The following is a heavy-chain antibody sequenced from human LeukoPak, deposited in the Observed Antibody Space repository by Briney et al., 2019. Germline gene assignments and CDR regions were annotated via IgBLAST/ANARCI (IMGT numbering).Heavy chain of an antibody. CDR1: GYSISCGYY. Sequence: SETLSLTCTVSGYSISCGYYWGWIRQPPGKGLEWIGSIYHSGSTYYNPSLKSRVTISVDRSKNQFSLKLGSVTAADTAVYYCARDNFDYFDYWGQGTLVTVSS. CDR3: ARDNFDYFDY. CDR2: IYHSGST. J-gene: IGHJ4*02. D-gene: IGHD3-9*01. V-gene: IGHV4-38-2*02.